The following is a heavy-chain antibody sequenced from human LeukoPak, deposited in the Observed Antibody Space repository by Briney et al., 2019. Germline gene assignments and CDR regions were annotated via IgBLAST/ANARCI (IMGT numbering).Heavy chain of an antibody. CDR1: GGSISSYY. CDR2: IYYSGST. J-gene: IGHJ6*03. CDR3: ARVPASYYYYYMDV. Sequence: PSETLSLTCTVSGGSISSYYWSWIRQPPGKGLEWIGYIYYSGSTNYNPSPKSRVTISVDTSKNQFSLKLSSVTAADTAVYYCARVPASYYYYYMDVWDKGTTVTVSS. V-gene: IGHV4-59*01.